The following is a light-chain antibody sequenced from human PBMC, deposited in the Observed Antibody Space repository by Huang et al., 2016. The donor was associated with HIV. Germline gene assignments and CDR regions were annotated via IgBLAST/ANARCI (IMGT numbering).Light chain of an antibody. J-gene: IGKJ5*01. CDR1: QSVSTGY. V-gene: IGKV3-20*01. CDR3: QQYDTSLIT. Sequence: IVFTQSPGTLSLSPGERATLSCRASQSVSTGYLAWYQQKPGQAPRLLIYGASTRSTGIADRFSCSGSETDFTLTISRLEPEDFAVYYCQQYDTSLITFGQGTRLEIK. CDR2: GAS.